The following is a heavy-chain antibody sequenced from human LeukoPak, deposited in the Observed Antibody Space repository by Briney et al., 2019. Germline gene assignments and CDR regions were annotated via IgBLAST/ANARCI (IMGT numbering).Heavy chain of an antibody. J-gene: IGHJ4*02. D-gene: IGHD1-20*01. CDR3: TRDDPNNWNGLGY. CDR1: GFTFGDYA. Sequence: GGSLRLSCTASGFTFGDYAMSWVRQAPGKGLEWVGFIRSKAYDGTTEYAASVKGRFTISRDDSKSIAYLQMNSLKTEDTAVYYCTRDDPNNWNGLGYWGQGTLVTVSS. CDR2: IRSKAYDGTT. V-gene: IGHV3-49*04.